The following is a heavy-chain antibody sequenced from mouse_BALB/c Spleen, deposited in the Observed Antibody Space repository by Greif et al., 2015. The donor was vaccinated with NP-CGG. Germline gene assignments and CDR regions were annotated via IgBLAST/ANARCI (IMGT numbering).Heavy chain of an antibody. CDR2: ISSGGST. CDR1: GFTFSSYA. V-gene: IGHV5-6-5*01. Sequence: EVMLVESGGGLVKPGGSLKLSCAASGFTFSSYAMSWVRQTPEKRLEWVASISSGGSTYYPDSVKGRFTISRDNARNILYPQMSSLRSEDTAMYYCARGITTAWFAYWGQGTLVTVSA. D-gene: IGHD1-2*01. J-gene: IGHJ3*01. CDR3: ARGITTAWFAY.